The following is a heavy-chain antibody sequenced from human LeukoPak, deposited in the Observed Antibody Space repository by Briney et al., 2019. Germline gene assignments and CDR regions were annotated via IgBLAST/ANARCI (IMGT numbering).Heavy chain of an antibody. J-gene: IGHJ3*02. Sequence: LSLTCAVYGGSFSSYEMNWVRQAPGKGLEWVSYISSSGSTIYYADLVKGRFTISRDNAKNSLFLQMNSLRAEDTAVYYCARNVYTVGSTDAFDMWGQGTMVTVSS. CDR3: ARNVYTVGSTDAFDM. CDR2: ISSSGSTI. CDR1: GGSFSSYE. V-gene: IGHV3-48*03. D-gene: IGHD1-26*01.